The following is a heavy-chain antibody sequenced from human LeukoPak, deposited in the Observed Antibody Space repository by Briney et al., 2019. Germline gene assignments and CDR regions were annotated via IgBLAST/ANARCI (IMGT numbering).Heavy chain of an antibody. D-gene: IGHD6-13*01. CDR1: GYTFTSYY. Sequence: ASVKVSCKASGYTFTSYYIHWVRQAPGQGLEWMGIINPTGGTTMYAQKFQGRITMTRDTSTSTVYMELNSLRSEDTAVYYGAIYRGIPATTTWGYFFEYWGQGTLVTVSS. CDR2: INPTGGTT. J-gene: IGHJ4*02. CDR3: AIYRGIPATTTWGYFFEY. V-gene: IGHV1-46*01.